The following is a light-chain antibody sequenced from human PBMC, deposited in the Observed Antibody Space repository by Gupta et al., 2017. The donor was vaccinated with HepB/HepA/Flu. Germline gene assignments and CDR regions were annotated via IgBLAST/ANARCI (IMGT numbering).Light chain of an antibody. CDR3: SSCTTRNTYF. CDR1: SSDVGFCNY. J-gene: IGLJ1*01. V-gene: IGLV2-14*03. Sequence: QSALTQPASVSGSPGQPITISCTGTSSDVGFCNYVSWYQQHPGKAPKLVIYDVTNRPSGVSDRFSGSKSGNTASLTISGLQAEDEADYYCSSCTTRNTYFFGTGTKVTVL. CDR2: DVT.